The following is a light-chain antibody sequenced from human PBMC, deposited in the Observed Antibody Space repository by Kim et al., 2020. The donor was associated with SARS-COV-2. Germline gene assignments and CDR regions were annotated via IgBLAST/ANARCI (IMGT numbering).Light chain of an antibody. CDR3: QAWDSGVV. CDR1: QLGHKY. Sequence: VSVSPGQTATITCSGDQLGHKYVSWYQQRPGQSPVPVIYQDSKRPSGIPERFSGSNSGDTATLTISGTQTMDEADYYCQAWDSGVVFGGGTQLTVL. V-gene: IGLV3-1*01. CDR2: QDS. J-gene: IGLJ2*01.